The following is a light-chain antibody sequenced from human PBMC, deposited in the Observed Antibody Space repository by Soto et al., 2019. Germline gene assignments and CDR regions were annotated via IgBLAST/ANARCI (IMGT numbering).Light chain of an antibody. Sequence: EMVLTQSPGTLSLSPGERATLSCRASQSVSSSYLAWYQQKPGQAPRLLIYGASNRATGIPDRFSGSGSGTDFTLTISRLEPEDCAVYYCQQYGSSGTFGQGTKVDIK. J-gene: IGKJ1*01. V-gene: IGKV3-20*01. CDR1: QSVSSSY. CDR2: GAS. CDR3: QQYGSSGT.